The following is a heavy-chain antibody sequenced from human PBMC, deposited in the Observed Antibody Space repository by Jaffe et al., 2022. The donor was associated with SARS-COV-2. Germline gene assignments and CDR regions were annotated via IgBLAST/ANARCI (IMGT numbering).Heavy chain of an antibody. CDR3: ARHRRIVGAADRGEFDY. Sequence: QVQLQESGPGLVKPSETLSLTCTVSGGSVSNYYWSWIRQPPGKGLEWIGYILYTGNTNYNPSLKSRVTISVDTSKSQFSLRLSSVTAADTAVYYCARHRRIVGAADRGEFDYWGQGTLVTVSS. V-gene: IGHV4-59*08. CDR1: GGSVSNYY. J-gene: IGHJ4*02. D-gene: IGHD1-26*01. CDR2: ILYTGNT.